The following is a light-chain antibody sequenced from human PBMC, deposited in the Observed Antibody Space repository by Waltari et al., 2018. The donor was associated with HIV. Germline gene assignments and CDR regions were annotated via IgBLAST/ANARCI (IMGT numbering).Light chain of an antibody. J-gene: IGLJ1*01. V-gene: IGLV2-14*03. CDR2: DVR. CDR3: SSYSRQSDSYV. Sequence: QSVLTQPASLSVSPGQSITIPCTGSVGDIGSYNFVSWFQKNPNQAPTLIIYDVRSRPSGVSSRFSGSKSGNTASLTISGLQTEDEATYFCSSYSRQSDSYVFGTGT. CDR1: VGDIGSYNF.